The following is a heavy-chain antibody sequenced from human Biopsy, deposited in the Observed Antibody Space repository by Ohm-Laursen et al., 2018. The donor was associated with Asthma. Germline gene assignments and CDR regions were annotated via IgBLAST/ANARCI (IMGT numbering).Heavy chain of an antibody. V-gene: IGHV3-30-3*01. CDR3: AWGYSLGGVFHY. CDR1: GFTFGTYA. J-gene: IGHJ4*02. D-gene: IGHD5-18*01. CDR2: MSYEGSTE. Sequence: SLRLSCSASGFTFGTYAMHWVRQAPGKGLEWVAVMSYEGSTEYYPDSVKGRFTISRDNSKNTVYLQMNSLRVADTAVYYWAWGYSLGGVFHYWGQGILVTVSS.